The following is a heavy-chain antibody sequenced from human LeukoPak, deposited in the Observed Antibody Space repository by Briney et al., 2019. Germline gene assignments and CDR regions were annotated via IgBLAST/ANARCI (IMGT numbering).Heavy chain of an antibody. CDR3: ARRSMVQHMDV. CDR2: IDTNTGNP. J-gene: IGHJ6*03. D-gene: IGHD3-10*01. V-gene: IGHV7-4-1*02. CDR1: GYTFTNHS. Sequence: GASVKVSFKASGYTFTNHSINWVRQAPGQGLEYMGWIDTNTGNPTYAQAFTGRIVFSLDTSVSTAYLQIRSLKAEDTAVYFCARRSMVQHMDVWGKGTTVIVSS.